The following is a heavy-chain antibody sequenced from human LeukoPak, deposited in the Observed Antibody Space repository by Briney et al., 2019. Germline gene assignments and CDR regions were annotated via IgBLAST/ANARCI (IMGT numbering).Heavy chain of an antibody. CDR1: GFTFSSYA. J-gene: IGHJ4*02. D-gene: IGHD6-19*01. V-gene: IGHV3-30*04. CDR2: ISFDGSYK. Sequence: GGSLRLSCAASGFTFSSYAMHWVRQAPGKGLEWVALISFDGSYKNYADSVKGRFTISRDNSNNTLYLQMNSLRPEDTAVYYYSGPTDSSAWGPIDYWGQGTLVTVSS. CDR3: SGPTDSSAWGPIDY.